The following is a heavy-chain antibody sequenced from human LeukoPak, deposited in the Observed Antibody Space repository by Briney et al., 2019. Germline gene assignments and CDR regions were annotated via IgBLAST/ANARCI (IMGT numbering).Heavy chain of an antibody. CDR2: IYHSGST. CDR1: GYSISSGYY. V-gene: IGHV4-38-2*02. Sequence: SETLSLTCTVSGYSISSGYYWGWIRQPPGKGLEWIGSIYHSGSTYYNPSLKSRVTISVDTSKNQFSLKLSSVTAADTAVYYCARAIWPIYANWFDPGAREPWSPSPQ. CDR3: ARAIWPIYANWFDP. J-gene: IGHJ5*02. D-gene: IGHD2/OR15-2a*01.